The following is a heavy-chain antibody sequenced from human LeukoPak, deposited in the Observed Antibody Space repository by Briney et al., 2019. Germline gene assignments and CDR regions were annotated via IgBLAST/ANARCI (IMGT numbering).Heavy chain of an antibody. D-gene: IGHD6-19*01. CDR1: GYTFTGHY. Sequence: ASVKVSCKASGYTFTGHYMHWVRQAPGQGLEWMGWINPNSGGTNYAQKFQGRVTMTRDTYISTAYMELSRLRSDDTAVYYCARDRRMGYSSGFNWFDPWGQGTLVTVSS. J-gene: IGHJ5*02. V-gene: IGHV1-2*02. CDR2: INPNSGGT. CDR3: ARDRRMGYSSGFNWFDP.